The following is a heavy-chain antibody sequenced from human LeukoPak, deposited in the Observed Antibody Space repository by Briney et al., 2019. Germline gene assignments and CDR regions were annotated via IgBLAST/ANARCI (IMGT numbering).Heavy chain of an antibody. CDR2: IYYSGST. J-gene: IGHJ6*02. CDR3: ARVDYSNYYYYGMDV. V-gene: IGHV4-59*01. CDR1: GGSISSYY. D-gene: IGHD4-11*01. Sequence: SETLSLTCTVSGGSISSYYWSWIRQPPGKGLEWIGYIYYSGSTNYNPSLKSRVTISVDTSKNQFSLKLSSVTAADTAVYYCARVDYSNYYYYGMDVGGQGPTVTVSS.